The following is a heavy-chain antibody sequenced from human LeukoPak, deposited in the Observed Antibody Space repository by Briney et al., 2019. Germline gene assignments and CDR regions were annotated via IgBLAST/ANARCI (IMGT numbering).Heavy chain of an antibody. D-gene: IGHD2/OR15-2a*01. Sequence: SETLSLTCAVYGGSFSGYYWSWIRQPPGKGLEWIGEINHSGSTNYNPSLKSRVTISVDTSKNQFSLKLNSATAADTAVYYCARRLSTRSYYLDDWGQGTLVTVSS. V-gene: IGHV4-34*01. CDR3: ARRLSTRSYYLDD. J-gene: IGHJ4*02. CDR1: GGSFSGYY. CDR2: INHSGST.